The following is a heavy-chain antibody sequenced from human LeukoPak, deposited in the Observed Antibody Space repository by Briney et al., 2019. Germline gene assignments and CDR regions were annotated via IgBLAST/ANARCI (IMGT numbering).Heavy chain of an antibody. D-gene: IGHD2-2*01. Sequence: ASVKVSCKASGYTFTSYGISWVRQAPGQGLEWMGWISAYNGNTNYAQKLQGRVTMTTDTSTSTAYMELRSLRSDDTAVYYCVRDDAWMYQLAPPWFDPWGQGTLVTVSS. CDR2: ISAYNGNT. CDR1: GYTFTSYG. J-gene: IGHJ5*02. CDR3: VRDDAWMYQLAPPWFDP. V-gene: IGHV1-18*01.